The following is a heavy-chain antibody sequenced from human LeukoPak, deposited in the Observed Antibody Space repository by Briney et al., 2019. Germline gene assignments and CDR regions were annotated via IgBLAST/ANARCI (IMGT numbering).Heavy chain of an antibody. Sequence: SETLSLTCAVYGGSFSGYYWSWIRQPAGKGLEWIGRIYTSGSTNYNPSLKSRVTISVDTSKNQFSLKLSSVTAADTAVYYCARGPYKYDSSGCFDYWGQGTLVTVSS. D-gene: IGHD3-22*01. CDR2: IYTSGST. V-gene: IGHV4-59*10. CDR3: ARGPYKYDSSGCFDY. J-gene: IGHJ4*02. CDR1: GGSFSGYY.